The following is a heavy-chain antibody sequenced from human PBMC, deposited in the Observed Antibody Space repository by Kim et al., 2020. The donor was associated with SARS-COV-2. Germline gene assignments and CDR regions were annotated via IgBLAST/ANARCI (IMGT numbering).Heavy chain of an antibody. CDR3: ARGGIAAAGTVSGYFQH. V-gene: IGHV6-1*01. D-gene: IGHD6-13*01. J-gene: IGHJ1*01. Sequence: KSRITINPDTSKNQFSLQLNSVTPEDTAVYYCARGGIAAAGTVSGYFQHWGQGTLVTVSS.